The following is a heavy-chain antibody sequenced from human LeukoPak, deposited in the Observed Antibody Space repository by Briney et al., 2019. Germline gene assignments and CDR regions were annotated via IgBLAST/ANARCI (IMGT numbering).Heavy chain of an antibody. V-gene: IGHV4-4*07. Sequence: SETLSLTCTVSGGSISSYDWSWIRQPAGKGLEWIGRIYTSGSTNYNPSLKSRVTMSVDTSKNQFSLKLSSVTAADTAVYYCAGAKYYYDSSGYYYLFDYWGQGTLVTVSS. D-gene: IGHD3-22*01. J-gene: IGHJ4*02. CDR1: GGSISSYD. CDR3: AGAKYYYDSSGYYYLFDY. CDR2: IYTSGST.